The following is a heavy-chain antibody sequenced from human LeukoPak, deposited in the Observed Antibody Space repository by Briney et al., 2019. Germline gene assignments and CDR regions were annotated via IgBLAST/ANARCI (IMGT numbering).Heavy chain of an antibody. J-gene: IGHJ4*02. CDR1: GGSISSSSYY. CDR2: IYYSGST. CDR3: ARAYRIAAAGTIDY. Sequence: SETLSLTCTVSGGSISSSSYYWGWIRQPPGKGLEWIGSIYYSGSTYYNPSLKGRVTISVDTSKNQFSLKLSSVTAADTAVYYCARAYRIAAAGTIDYWGQGTLVTVSS. D-gene: IGHD6-13*01. V-gene: IGHV4-39*01.